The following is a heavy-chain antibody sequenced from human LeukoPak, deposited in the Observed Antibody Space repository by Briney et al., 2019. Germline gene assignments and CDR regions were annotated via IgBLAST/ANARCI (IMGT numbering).Heavy chain of an antibody. V-gene: IGHV3-30*03. CDR3: ATMSQEVLL. Sequence: GGSLRLSCAASGFTFSSYGMHWVRQAPGKGLEWVAVISYDGSNKYYADSVKGRFTISRDNSKNTLYLQMNSLRAEDTAVYYCATMSQEVLLWGQGTLVTVSS. CDR1: GFTFSSYG. J-gene: IGHJ4*02. D-gene: IGHD1-26*01. CDR2: ISYDGSNK.